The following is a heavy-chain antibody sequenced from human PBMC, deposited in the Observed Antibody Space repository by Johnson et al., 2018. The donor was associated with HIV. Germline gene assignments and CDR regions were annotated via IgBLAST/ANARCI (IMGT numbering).Heavy chain of an antibody. D-gene: IGHD2-15*01. CDR3: AKDRVVQSVCDAFDI. CDR1: GFTFSSYV. J-gene: IGHJ3*02. Sequence: MLLVESGGGLVQPGGSLRLSCAAAGFTFSSYVMTWVRQAPGKGLEWVSTITGSGDKTWYADSLKGRFTISRDNSNNTVFLQMNSLRAEDKALYYGAKDRVVQSVCDAFDIWGQGTMFTVSS. V-gene: IGHV3-23*04. CDR2: ITGSGDKT.